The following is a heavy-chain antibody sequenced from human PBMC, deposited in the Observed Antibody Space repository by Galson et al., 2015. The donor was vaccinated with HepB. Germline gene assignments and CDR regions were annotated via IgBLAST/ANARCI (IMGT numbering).Heavy chain of an antibody. J-gene: IGHJ3*02. V-gene: IGHV3-30-3*01. D-gene: IGHD3-22*01. Sequence: LRLSCAASGFTFSSYAMHWVRQAPGKGLEWVAVISYDGSNKYYADSVKGRFTISRDNSKNTLYLQMNSLRAEDTAVYYCARGGSTYYYDSSGYEQIDAFDIWGQGTMVTVSS. CDR1: GFTFSSYA. CDR2: ISYDGSNK. CDR3: ARGGSTYYYDSSGYEQIDAFDI.